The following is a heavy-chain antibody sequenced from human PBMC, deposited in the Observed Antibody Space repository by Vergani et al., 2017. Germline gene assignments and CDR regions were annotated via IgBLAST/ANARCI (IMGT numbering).Heavy chain of an antibody. D-gene: IGHD5-12*01. J-gene: IGHJ4*02. Sequence: EVQLVESGGGLVQPGGSLRLSCAASGFTFSSYWMSWVRQAPGKGLEWVANIKQDGSEKYYVDSVKGRVTISRDNANNSLYLQMNSLRAEDTAVYYCARHRRGYSGYDASDYWGQGTLVTVSS. V-gene: IGHV3-7*01. CDR2: IKQDGSEK. CDR1: GFTFSSYW. CDR3: ARHRRGYSGYDASDY.